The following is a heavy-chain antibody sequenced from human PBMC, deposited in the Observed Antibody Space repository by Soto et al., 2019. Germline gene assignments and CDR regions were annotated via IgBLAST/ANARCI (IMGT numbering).Heavy chain of an antibody. J-gene: IGHJ4*02. Sequence: QVQLVQSGGEVKKPGASVKVSCKASGYTFTSYGVSWVRQAPGQGLEWMGWISPYNGHTKYAQKVQGRVTMTTDTSTSTAYMELRSLRPDDTAVYYGARGSLRSTIVVVSPPHFDNWGQGTLVTVSS. V-gene: IGHV1-18*01. CDR3: ARGSLRSTIVVVSPPHFDN. CDR2: ISPYNGHT. CDR1: GYTFTSYG. D-gene: IGHD3-22*01.